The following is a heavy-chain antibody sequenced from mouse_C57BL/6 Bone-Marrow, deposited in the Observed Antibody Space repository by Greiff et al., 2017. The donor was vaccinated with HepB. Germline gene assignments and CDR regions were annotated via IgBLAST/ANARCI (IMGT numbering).Heavy chain of an antibody. V-gene: IGHV5-12*01. D-gene: IGHD3-2*02. CDR1: GFTFSDYY. J-gene: IGHJ4*01. CDR2: ISNGGGST. CDR3: ARLRQLRLQDYAMDY. Sequence: DVKLVESGGGLVQPGGSLKLSCAASGFTFSDYYMYWVRQTPEKRLEWVAYISNGGGSTYYPDTVKGRFTISRDNAKNTLYLQMSRLKSEDTAMYYCARLRQLRLQDYAMDYWGQGTSVTVSS.